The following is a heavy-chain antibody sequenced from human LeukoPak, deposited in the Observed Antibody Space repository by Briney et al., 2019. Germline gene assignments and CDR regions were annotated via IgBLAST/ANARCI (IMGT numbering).Heavy chain of an antibody. D-gene: IGHD5-18*01. V-gene: IGHV3-43D*03. Sequence: GGSLRLSCAASGFTLDDYAMHWVGQAPGKGLEGVSLISWDGRSTYYADSVKGRFTISRDNSKHSLYLQMNSLRAEDTALYYCAKDTAMVQGYFDYWGQGTLVTVSS. J-gene: IGHJ4*02. CDR3: AKDTAMVQGYFDY. CDR1: GFTLDDYA. CDR2: ISWDGRST.